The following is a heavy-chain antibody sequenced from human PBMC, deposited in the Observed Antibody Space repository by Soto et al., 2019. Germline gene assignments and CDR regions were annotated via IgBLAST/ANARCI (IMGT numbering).Heavy chain of an antibody. V-gene: IGHV4-59*01. Sequence: SSETLSLTCTVSGVSISSDYWSLIRQPPGKGLEWIGSIYYSGSTYYNPSLKSRVTIFVDTSKKQFSLKLSSVTAADTAVYYCARGYYYYMDVWGKGTTVTVSS. CDR1: GVSISSDY. CDR2: IYYSGST. J-gene: IGHJ6*03. CDR3: ARGYYYYMDV.